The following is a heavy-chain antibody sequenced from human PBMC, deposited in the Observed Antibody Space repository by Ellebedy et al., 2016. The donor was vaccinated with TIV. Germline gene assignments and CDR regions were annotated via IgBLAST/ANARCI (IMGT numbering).Heavy chain of an antibody. D-gene: IGHD1-26*01. J-gene: IGHJ6*02. Sequence: GESLKISCAASGFTFSSYAMSWVRQAPGKGLEWVSAISGSGGSTYYADSVKGRFTISRDNSKNTLYLQMNSLRAEDTAVYYCAKDIDRYPEDYYGMDVWGQGTTVTVSS. CDR2: ISGSGGST. CDR3: AKDIDRYPEDYYGMDV. V-gene: IGHV3-23*01. CDR1: GFTFSSYA.